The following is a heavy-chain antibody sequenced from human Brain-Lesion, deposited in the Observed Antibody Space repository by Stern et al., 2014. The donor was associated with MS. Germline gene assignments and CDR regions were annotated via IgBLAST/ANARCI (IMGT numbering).Heavy chain of an antibody. J-gene: IGHJ4*02. CDR3: ATLSPGAGGNYYRHFDY. V-gene: IGHV1-24*01. D-gene: IGHD1-26*01. CDR1: GYTLTEFS. CDR2: FDPDAGET. Sequence: QVQLVESGAGVKKPGASVKVSCKVSGYTLTEFSLHLVRQAPRKGLEWIGGFDPDAGETIYAQKFQGRVTMTKDTSPDTAYMELSSLRSEDTAVYYCATLSPGAGGNYYRHFDYWGQGTLVTVSS.